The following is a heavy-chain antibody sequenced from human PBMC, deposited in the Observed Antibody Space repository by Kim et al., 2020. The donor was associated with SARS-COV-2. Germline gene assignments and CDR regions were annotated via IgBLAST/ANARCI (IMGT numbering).Heavy chain of an antibody. D-gene: IGHD3-22*01. Sequence: GESLKISCQGSGYSFTTYWIAWVRQMPGKGLEYMGIIYPGDSDTRYSPSFQGQVTFSVDKSISTAYLQWGSLQASDTAMYFCARSLGSFYDSRGYFPWFDPWGQGTLVTVSS. J-gene: IGHJ5*02. CDR3: ARSLGSFYDSRGYFPWFDP. V-gene: IGHV5-51*01. CDR2: IYPGDSDT. CDR1: GYSFTTYW.